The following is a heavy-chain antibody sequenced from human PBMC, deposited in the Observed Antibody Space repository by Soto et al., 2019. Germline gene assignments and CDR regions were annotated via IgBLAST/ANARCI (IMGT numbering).Heavy chain of an antibody. Sequence: EAQLVESGGGLVQPGGSLRLSCSASGFTFSSYDMHWVRQGTGKGLEWFSAIGTTGDTYYAGSVKGRFTISRENAKNSLYLQMNSLRAGDTAIYFCARAIGPTLFDYWGQGTLVSVSS. CDR1: GFTFSSYD. CDR3: ARAIGPTLFDY. CDR2: IGTTGDT. J-gene: IGHJ4*02. V-gene: IGHV3-13*04. D-gene: IGHD3-22*01.